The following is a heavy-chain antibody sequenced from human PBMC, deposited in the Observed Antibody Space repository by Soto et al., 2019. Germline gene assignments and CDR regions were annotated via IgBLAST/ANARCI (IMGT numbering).Heavy chain of an antibody. Sequence: PSETLSLTCTVSDDSSSSYKWSWIRQPPGRRLEWIGYIDSSGGTSYNPSLQSRVTISVDTSTKQFSLKLSSVTAADTAVYYCVRQGFGRLHGLVDVWGPGTTGTVS. CDR3: VRQGFGRLHGLVDV. J-gene: IGHJ6*02. CDR1: DDSSSSYK. CDR2: IDSSGGT. V-gene: IGHV4-59*08. D-gene: IGHD3-10*01.